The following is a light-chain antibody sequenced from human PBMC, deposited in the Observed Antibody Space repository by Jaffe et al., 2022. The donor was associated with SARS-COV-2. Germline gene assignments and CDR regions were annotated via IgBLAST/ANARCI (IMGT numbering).Light chain of an antibody. CDR2: RDN. Sequence: SYDLTQPLSVSVALGQTARITCGGNNIGSKSVHWYQQKPGQAPVLVIYRDNNRPSEIPERFSGSNSGNTATLTISRAQAGDEADYYCQVWDSSTVFGTGTKVTVL. CDR1: NIGSKS. J-gene: IGLJ1*01. V-gene: IGLV3-9*01. CDR3: QVWDSSTV.